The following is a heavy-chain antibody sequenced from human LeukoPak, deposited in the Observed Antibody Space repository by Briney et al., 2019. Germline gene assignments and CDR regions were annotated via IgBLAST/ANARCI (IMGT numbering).Heavy chain of an antibody. J-gene: IGHJ4*02. D-gene: IGHD2-15*01. CDR2: ITYDGSNK. CDR1: GFTFSSYA. Sequence: GGSLRLSCAASGFTFSSYAMNWVRQAPGKGLEWVAVITYDGSNKYYADSVKGRFTISRDNSKNTLYLQMDSLRAEDTAVYYCARGAVAARVVYFDYWGQGTLVTVSS. V-gene: IGHV3-30-3*01. CDR3: ARGAVAARVVYFDY.